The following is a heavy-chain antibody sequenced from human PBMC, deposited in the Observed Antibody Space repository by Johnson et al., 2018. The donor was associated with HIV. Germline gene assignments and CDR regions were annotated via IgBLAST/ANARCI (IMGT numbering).Heavy chain of an antibody. CDR2: IGTAGDT. V-gene: IGHV3-13*01. D-gene: IGHD3-10*01. CDR3: AIGRGEFPRHAFDI. CDR1: GFTFSSYD. Sequence: VQLVESGGGLAQPGESLRLSCAASGFTFSSYDMHWVRHVTGKGLDWISAIGTAGDTLYSGSVKGRFSISRDNAKNSLYLQMNSLRADDTAVYYCAIGRGEFPRHAFDIWGQGTMVTVSS. J-gene: IGHJ3*02.